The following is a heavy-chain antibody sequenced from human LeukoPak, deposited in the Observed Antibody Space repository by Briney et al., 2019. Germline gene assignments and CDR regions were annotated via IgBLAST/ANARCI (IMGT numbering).Heavy chain of an antibody. J-gene: IGHJ4*02. V-gene: IGHV3-23*01. Sequence: GGSLRLSCAASGFTFSSYAMSWVRQAPGKGLEGVSASSGSGGSTYYADSVKGRFTISRDNSKNTLYLQMNSLRAEDTAVYYCAKVAISSRFPQYYFDYWGQGTLVTVSS. D-gene: IGHD2/OR15-2a*01. CDR2: SSGSGGST. CDR1: GFTFSSYA. CDR3: AKVAISSRFPQYYFDY.